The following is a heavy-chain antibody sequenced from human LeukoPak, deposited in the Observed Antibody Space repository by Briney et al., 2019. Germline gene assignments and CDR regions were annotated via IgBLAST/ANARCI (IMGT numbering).Heavy chain of an antibody. V-gene: IGHV1-69*04. J-gene: IGHJ6*02. Sequence: SVKVSCKAFGGTFSSYAISWVRQAPGQGLEWMGRIIPNLGIANYAQKFQGRVTITADKSTSTAYMELSSLRSEDTAVYYCARGNVEMATTYYYYYGMDVWGQGTTVTVSS. CDR1: GGTFSSYA. CDR3: ARGNVEMATTYYYYYGMDV. CDR2: IIPNLGIA. D-gene: IGHD5-24*01.